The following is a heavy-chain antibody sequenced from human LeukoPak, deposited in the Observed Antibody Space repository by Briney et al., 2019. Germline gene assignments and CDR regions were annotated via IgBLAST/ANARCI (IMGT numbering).Heavy chain of an antibody. CDR3: GREEGGYVEY. Sequence: SETLSLTCTVFGGSISSGDYYWSWIRQPPGKGLEWIGYISYSGSTYYNPSLESRVTISVGMSKNQLSLKLYSVTAADMAVYYCGREEGGYVEYWGPGTPVTVSS. CDR2: ISYSGST. CDR1: GGSISSGDYY. D-gene: IGHD2-15*01. J-gene: IGHJ4*02. V-gene: IGHV4-30-4*08.